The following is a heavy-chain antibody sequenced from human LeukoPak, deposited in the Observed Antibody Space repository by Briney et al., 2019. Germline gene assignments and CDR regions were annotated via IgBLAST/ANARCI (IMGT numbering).Heavy chain of an antibody. CDR1: GFTFNTYN. CDR2: ISSSSSYI. V-gene: IGHV3-21*01. CDR3: ARADGWLVRGWFDP. J-gene: IGHJ5*02. D-gene: IGHD6-19*01. Sequence: GGSLRLSCAASGFTFNTYNMNWVRQAPGKGLEWVSSISSSSSYIYYADSVRGRFTISRDNAKNSLYLQMNTLRAEDTAVYYCARADGWLVRGWFDPWGQGTLVTVSS.